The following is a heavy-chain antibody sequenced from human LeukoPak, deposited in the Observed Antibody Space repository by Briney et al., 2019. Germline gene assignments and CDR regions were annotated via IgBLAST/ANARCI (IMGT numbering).Heavy chain of an antibody. D-gene: IGHD2-2*01. Sequence: SVKVSCKASGGTFSSYAISWVRQAPGQGLEWMGGIIPIFGTANYAQKFQGRVTITADESTSTAYMELSSLRSEDTAVYYRARDFGYCSSTSCPRAFDIWGQGTMVTVSS. CDR1: GGTFSSYA. J-gene: IGHJ3*02. CDR3: ARDFGYCSSTSCPRAFDI. CDR2: IIPIFGTA. V-gene: IGHV1-69*13.